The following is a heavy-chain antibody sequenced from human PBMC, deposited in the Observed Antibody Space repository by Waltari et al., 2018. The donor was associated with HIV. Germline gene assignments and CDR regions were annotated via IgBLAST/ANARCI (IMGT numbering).Heavy chain of an antibody. CDR3: VKDPTTITRGYFDL. V-gene: IGHV3-23*01. CDR1: GFTFSNSA. D-gene: IGHD4-4*01. J-gene: IGHJ2*01. CDR2: LTSAGSIT. Sequence: EEQLLESGGGLGQPGGSLRLSCVASGFTFSNSAMTWLRQIPGKGLEWVAGLTSAGSITYHADSGQGRFIISRDNSKHTLFLQMTNLRVEDTAVYYCVKDPTTITRGYFDLWGRGTLVTVSS.